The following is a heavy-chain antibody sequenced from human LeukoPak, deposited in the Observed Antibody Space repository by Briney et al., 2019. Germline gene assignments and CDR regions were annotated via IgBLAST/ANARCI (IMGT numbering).Heavy chain of an antibody. CDR2: ISSSSSYI. Sequence: GGSLRLSCAASGFTFSSYSMNWVRQAPGKGLEWVSSISSSSSYIYYADSVKGRFTISRDNAKNSLYLQMNSLRAEDTAVYYCASEWGSTADFDIWGQGTMVTVSS. CDR3: ASEWGSTADFDI. D-gene: IGHD2-2*01. V-gene: IGHV3-21*01. J-gene: IGHJ3*02. CDR1: GFTFSSYS.